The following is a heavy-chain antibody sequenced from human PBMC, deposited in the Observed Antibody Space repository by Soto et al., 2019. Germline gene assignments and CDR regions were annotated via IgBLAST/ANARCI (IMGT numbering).Heavy chain of an antibody. Sequence: QVQLQESGPGLVKPSQTLSLTCTVSGGSISSGDYYWSWIRQPPGKGLEWIGYIYYSGSTYYNPSLKSRVTTSVDTTKNQSTLELSSVAAADTDVYYCARASEYYYTLTGYYPFSYGMDVWGQGTTVTVSS. J-gene: IGHJ6*02. V-gene: IGHV4-30-4*01. CDR2: IYYSGST. CDR1: GGSISSGDYY. CDR3: ARASEYYYTLTGYYPFSYGMDV. D-gene: IGHD3-9*01.